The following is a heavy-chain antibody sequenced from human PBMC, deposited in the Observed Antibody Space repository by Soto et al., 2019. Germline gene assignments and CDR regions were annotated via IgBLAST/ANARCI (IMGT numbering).Heavy chain of an antibody. CDR2: IYYSGGT. V-gene: IGHV4-59*08. CDR1: GGSISSYY. CDR3: ARRLGGYYYYMDV. J-gene: IGHJ6*03. Sequence: SETLSLTCTVSGGSISSYYWSWIRQPPGKGLEWIGYIYYSGGTNYNPSLKSRVTISVDTSKNQFSLKLSSVTAADTAVYYCARRLGGYYYYMDVWGKGTTVTVSS.